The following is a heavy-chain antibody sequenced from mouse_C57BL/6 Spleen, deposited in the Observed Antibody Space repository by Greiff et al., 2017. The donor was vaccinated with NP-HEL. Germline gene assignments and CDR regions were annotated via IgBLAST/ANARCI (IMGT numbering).Heavy chain of an antibody. CDR2: INPNNGGT. Sequence: EVKLQESGPELVKPGASVKIPCKASGYTFTDYNMDWVKQSHGKSLEWIGDINPNNGGTIYNQKFKGKATLTVDKSSSTAYMELRSLTSEDTAVYYCARLRQGYYYAMDYWGQGTSVTVSS. CDR3: ARLRQGYYYAMDY. CDR1: GYTFTDYN. D-gene: IGHD2-12*01. V-gene: IGHV1-18*01. J-gene: IGHJ4*01.